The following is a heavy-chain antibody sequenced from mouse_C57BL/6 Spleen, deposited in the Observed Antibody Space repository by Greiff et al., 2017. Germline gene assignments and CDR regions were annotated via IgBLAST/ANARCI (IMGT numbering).Heavy chain of an antibody. J-gene: IGHJ3*01. CDR1: GFTFSNYW. Sequence: EVQGVESGGGLVQPGGSMKLSCVASGFTFSNYWMNWVRQSPEKGLEWVAQIRLKSDNYATHYAESVKGRFTISRDDSKSSVYLQMNNLRAEDTGIYYCTGGGYGFFAYWGQGTLVTVSA. V-gene: IGHV6-3*01. CDR3: TGGGYGFFAY. CDR2: IRLKSDNYAT. D-gene: IGHD2-2*01.